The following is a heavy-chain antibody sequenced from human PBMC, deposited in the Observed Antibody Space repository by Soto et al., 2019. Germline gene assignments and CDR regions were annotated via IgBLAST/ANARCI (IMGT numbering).Heavy chain of an antibody. V-gene: IGHV3-30*18. CDR1: GFTFSSYG. J-gene: IGHJ4*02. D-gene: IGHD1-26*01. CDR3: AKGPPQVGALPSYYFDY. Sequence: GSLRLSCAASGFTFSSYGMHWVRQAPGKGLEWVAVISYDGSNKYYADSVKGRFTISRDNSKNTLYLQMNSLGAEDTAVYYCAKGPPQVGALPSYYFDYWGQGTLVTVSS. CDR2: ISYDGSNK.